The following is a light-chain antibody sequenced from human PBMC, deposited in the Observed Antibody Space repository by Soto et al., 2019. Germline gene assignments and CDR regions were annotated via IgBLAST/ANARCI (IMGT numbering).Light chain of an antibody. V-gene: IGLV2-14*01. CDR3: SSYSTTSFFV. CDR1: SSDVGGYNY. J-gene: IGLJ1*01. CDR2: GVN. Sequence: QSVLTQPASVSGSPGQSITISCTGTSSDVGGYNYVSWYQQYPGKAPQLMIFGVNDRPSGVSYRFSGSKSGNTASLTISGLQAEDEAHYYCSSYSTTSFFVFGTGTKLTVL.